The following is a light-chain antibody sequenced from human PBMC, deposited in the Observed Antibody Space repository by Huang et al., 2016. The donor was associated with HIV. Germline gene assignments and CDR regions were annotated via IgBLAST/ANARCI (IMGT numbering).Light chain of an antibody. Sequence: EIVLTQSPGPLSLSPGERATLSCRASQTVRNSDLAWYQQKPGQVPRLLSYVAYNRAGGIPDRFSGSQSGTDFTLAISRLEPEDFAVYYCQQYGSSPRTFGQGTKLEIK. V-gene: IGKV3-20*01. CDR3: QQYGSSPRT. CDR1: QTVRNSD. CDR2: VAY. J-gene: IGKJ2*01.